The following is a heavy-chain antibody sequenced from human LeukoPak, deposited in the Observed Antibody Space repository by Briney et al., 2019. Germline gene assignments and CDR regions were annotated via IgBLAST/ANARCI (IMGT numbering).Heavy chain of an antibody. CDR1: GYTFTSYV. CDR2: ISAYNGNT. D-gene: IGHD2-21*02. V-gene: IGHV1-18*01. Sequence: ASVKVSFKASGYTFTSYVISWVRQAPGQGVDWMGWISAYNGNTNYAQKLQGTVTMTTDTSTSTAYMELRSLRSDDTAVYYCAISLVVTALDYWGQGTLVTVSS. J-gene: IGHJ4*02. CDR3: AISLVVTALDY.